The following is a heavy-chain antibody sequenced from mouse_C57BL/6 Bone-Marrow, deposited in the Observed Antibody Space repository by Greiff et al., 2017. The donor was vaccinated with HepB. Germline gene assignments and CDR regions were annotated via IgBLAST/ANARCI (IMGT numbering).Heavy chain of an antibody. CDR2: IYPGSGST. D-gene: IGHD2-4*01. V-gene: IGHV1-55*01. Sequence: QVQLQQPGAALVKPGASVKMSCKASGYTFTSYWITWVKQRPGQGLEWIGDIYPGSGSTNYNEKFKSKATLTVDTSSSTAYMQLSSLTSEDSAVYYCARYYEYYYAMDYWGQGTSVTVSS. CDR3: ARYYEYYYAMDY. CDR1: GYTFTSYW. J-gene: IGHJ4*01.